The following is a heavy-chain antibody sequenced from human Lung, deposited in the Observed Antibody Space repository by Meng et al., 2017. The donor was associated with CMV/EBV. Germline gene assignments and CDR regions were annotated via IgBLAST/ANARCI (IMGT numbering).Heavy chain of an antibody. Sequence: KASGYTFTGYYIHWVRQAPGQGLEWIGWINPNSGGTSYAQKFQDKVTMTRDTSISTAYMVLTRLRSDDTAVYYCARRHSATWYSFAYWGQGTLVTVSS. CDR1: GYTFTGYY. CDR3: ARRHSATWYSFAY. V-gene: IGHV1-2*02. D-gene: IGHD6-13*01. J-gene: IGHJ4*02. CDR2: INPNSGGT.